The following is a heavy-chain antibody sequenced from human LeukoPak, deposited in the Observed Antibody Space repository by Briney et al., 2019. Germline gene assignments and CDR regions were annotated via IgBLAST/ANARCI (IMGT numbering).Heavy chain of an antibody. CDR2: INSNSGDT. CDR1: GYTFNGYY. D-gene: IGHD3-9*01. Sequence: ASVKVSCKTSGYTFNGYYMHWVRQAPGQGLEWMGWINSNSGDTNYAQKFQGRVTMTSDTSISTAYMELRRLRSDDTAVYYCARPAYYDILTDDPSNNWFDPWGQGTLVTVSS. J-gene: IGHJ5*02. CDR3: ARPAYYDILTDDPSNNWFDP. V-gene: IGHV1-2*02.